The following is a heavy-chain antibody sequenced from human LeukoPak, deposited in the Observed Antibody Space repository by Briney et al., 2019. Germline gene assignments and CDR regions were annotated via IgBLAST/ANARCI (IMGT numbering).Heavy chain of an antibody. D-gene: IGHD3-10*01. CDR1: GGTFSSYA. CDR3: ARHGRSGSGTYYIGHNWFDP. J-gene: IGHJ5*02. Sequence: SVKVSCKASGGTFSSYAISWVRQAPGQGLEWMGGIIPIFGTANYAQKFQGRVTMIADKSTSTAYMELSSLRSEDTAVYYCARHGRSGSGTYYIGHNWFDPWGQGTLVTVSS. CDR2: IIPIFGTA. V-gene: IGHV1-69*06.